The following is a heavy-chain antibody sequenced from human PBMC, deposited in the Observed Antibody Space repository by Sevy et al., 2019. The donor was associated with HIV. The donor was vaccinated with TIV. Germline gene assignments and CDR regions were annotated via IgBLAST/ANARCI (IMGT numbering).Heavy chain of an antibody. Sequence: GESLKISCAASGFTFSSYSMNWVRQAPGKGLVWVSSISSSSSYIYYADSVKGRFTISRDNAKNSLYLQMNSLRAEDTAVYYCARDLGILTGSPWFDPWGQGTLVTVSS. V-gene: IGHV3-21*01. CDR2: ISSSSSYI. CDR3: ARDLGILTGSPWFDP. D-gene: IGHD3-9*01. J-gene: IGHJ5*02. CDR1: GFTFSSYS.